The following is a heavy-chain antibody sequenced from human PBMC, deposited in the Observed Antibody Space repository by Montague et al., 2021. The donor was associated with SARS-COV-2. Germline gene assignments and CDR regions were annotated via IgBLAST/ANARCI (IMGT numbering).Heavy chain of an antibody. CDR3: AKWTTITLGSGSHPYGMDV. D-gene: IGHD3-10*01. CDR2: ISWNSGSV. Sequence: SLRLSCAASGFTFDDCAMHWVRQAPGKGLEWVSGISWNSGSVGYADSVKGRFTISRDNAKNSLYLQMNSLRAEDTALYYCAKWTTITLGSGSHPYGMDVWGQGTTVTVSS. CDR1: GFTFDDCA. J-gene: IGHJ6*02. V-gene: IGHV3-9*01.